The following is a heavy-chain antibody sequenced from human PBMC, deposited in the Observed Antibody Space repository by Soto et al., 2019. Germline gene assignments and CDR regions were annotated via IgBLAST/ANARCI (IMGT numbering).Heavy chain of an antibody. D-gene: IGHD3-10*01. CDR3: ARGWYGEFVYYFDY. V-gene: IGHV1-24*01. Sequence: ASVKVSCKVSGYTLTELSMHWVRQAPGKGLEWMGGFDPEDGETIYAQKLQGRVTMTEDTSTGTAYMELRGLRSEDTAAYYCARGWYGEFVYYFDYWGQGALVTVSS. CDR1: GYTLTELS. CDR2: FDPEDGET. J-gene: IGHJ4*02.